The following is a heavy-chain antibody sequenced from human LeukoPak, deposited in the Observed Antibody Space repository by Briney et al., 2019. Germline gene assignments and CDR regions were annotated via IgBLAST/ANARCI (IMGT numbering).Heavy chain of an antibody. Sequence: SVKVSCKASGGTFSSYAISWVRQAPGQGLEWVGGIIPIFGTANYAQKFQDRVTITTDESTSTAYMELSSLRSEDTAVYYCAKGYSSGWYESNFDYWGQGTLVTVSS. J-gene: IGHJ4*02. CDR3: AKGYSSGWYESNFDY. V-gene: IGHV1-69*05. CDR2: IIPIFGTA. D-gene: IGHD6-19*01. CDR1: GGTFSSYA.